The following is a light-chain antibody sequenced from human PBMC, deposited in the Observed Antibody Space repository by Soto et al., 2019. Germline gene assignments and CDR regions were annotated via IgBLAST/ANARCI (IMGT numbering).Light chain of an antibody. Sequence: AIRMTQSPSSLSASTGDRVTITCRASQGISSYLAWYQQKPGKAPKLLIYAASTLQSGVPSRFSGSGSGTDFTLTISCLQSADFATYYCQQYYSYQLTFGGGTKVEI. CDR3: QQYYSYQLT. CDR1: QGISSY. V-gene: IGKV1-8*01. J-gene: IGKJ4*01. CDR2: AAS.